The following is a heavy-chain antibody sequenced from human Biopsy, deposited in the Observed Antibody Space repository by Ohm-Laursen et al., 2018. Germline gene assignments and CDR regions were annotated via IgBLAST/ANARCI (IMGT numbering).Heavy chain of an antibody. CDR3: AGIVLGPTNDAFDI. D-gene: IGHD1-26*01. Sequence: GTLSLTCIVSGDSIRNYYWSWIRQAAGKGLEWIGRIYPGGGTIYNPSLKSRVTMSVDTSKNHFSLNLNSVTAADTAVYYCAGIVLGPTNDAFDIWGQGTMATVSS. V-gene: IGHV4-4*07. CDR2: IYPGGGT. J-gene: IGHJ3*02. CDR1: GDSIRNYY.